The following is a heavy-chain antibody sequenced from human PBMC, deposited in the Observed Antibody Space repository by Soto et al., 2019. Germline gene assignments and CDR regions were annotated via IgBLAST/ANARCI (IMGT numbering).Heavy chain of an antibody. CDR2: INAGNGNT. V-gene: IGHV1-3*01. CDR3: ARGGGDILTGYYNAPWY. J-gene: IGHJ4*02. Sequence: ASVKRSCKASGYTFTSYAMHWVRQAPGQRLEWMGWINAGNGNTKYSQKFQGRVTITRDTSASTAYMELSSLRSEDTAVYYCARGGGDILTGYYNAPWYWGQGTLVTVSS. D-gene: IGHD3-9*01. CDR1: GYTFTSYA.